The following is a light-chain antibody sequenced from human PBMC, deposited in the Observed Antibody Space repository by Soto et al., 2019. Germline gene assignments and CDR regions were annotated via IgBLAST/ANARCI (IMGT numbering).Light chain of an antibody. V-gene: IGKV1-33*01. CDR2: AAA. J-gene: IGKJ3*01. CDR3: PHYDNLPPT. CDR1: QDIYNS. Sequence: DIQMTQSPSSLSAFAGDRVTITCQASQDIYNSLNWYQQKPGKAPKLLIYAAANLDTGVPSRFSGSGSGTDFTFTISSLQPEDIATYYCPHYDNLPPTFGPGTKVDIK.